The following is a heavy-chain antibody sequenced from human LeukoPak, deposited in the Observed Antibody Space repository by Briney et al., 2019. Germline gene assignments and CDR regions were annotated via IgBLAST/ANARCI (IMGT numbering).Heavy chain of an antibody. CDR2: IYPRDSTT. V-gene: IGHV5-51*01. CDR3: ARRAIIQGTSALDF. CDR1: GYSFTNDW. Sequence: GESLKISCKSSGYSFTNDWIGWVRQMPGKGLEWMGIIYPRDSTTRYSPAFEGQVTISVDKSITTDYLQWSSLQASDTAIYYCARRAIIQGTSALDFWGQGTVVTVSS. D-gene: IGHD3-3*01. J-gene: IGHJ4*02.